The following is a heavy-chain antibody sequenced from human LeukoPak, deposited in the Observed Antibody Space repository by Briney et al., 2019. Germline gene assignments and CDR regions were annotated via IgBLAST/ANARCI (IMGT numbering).Heavy chain of an antibody. Sequence: PSETLSLTCTVSGDSINTYYWSWIRQPPGKGLEWIGYIYYRVTSDYNPSLKSRVTMSVDMSTSQISLKLSSVTAADTAVYYCARAGYYCGSGINYMDVWGKGTTVTISS. CDR1: GDSINTYY. D-gene: IGHD3-10*01. CDR2: IYYRVTS. V-gene: IGHV4-59*01. CDR3: ARAGYYCGSGINYMDV. J-gene: IGHJ6*03.